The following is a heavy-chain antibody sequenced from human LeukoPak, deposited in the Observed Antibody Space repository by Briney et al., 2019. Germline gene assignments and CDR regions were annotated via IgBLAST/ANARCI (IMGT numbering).Heavy chain of an antibody. D-gene: IGHD5-24*01. CDR2: IKQDGSET. Sequence: GGSLRLSCAASGFTFSNYWMNWVRQAPGKGLEWVANIKQDGSETYYVDSVKGRFTISRDNAKNSLYLQMNSLRAEDTAVYYCARGRDGYNLVDAFDIWGQGIMVTVSS. CDR3: ARGRDGYNLVDAFDI. V-gene: IGHV3-7*01. CDR1: GFTFSNYW. J-gene: IGHJ3*02.